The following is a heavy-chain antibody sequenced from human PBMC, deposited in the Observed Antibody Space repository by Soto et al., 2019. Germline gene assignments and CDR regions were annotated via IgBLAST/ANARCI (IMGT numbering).Heavy chain of an antibody. CDR2: IFSNDEK. CDR3: ARIGSSNSWYRVYYYGMDV. Sequence: QVTLKESGPVLVKPTETLTLTCTVSGFSLSNARMGVSWIRQPPGKALEWLAHIFSNDEKSYSTSLKSRLTISKDTSKSQVVLTMTNMDPVDTATYYCARIGSSNSWYRVYYYGMDVWGQGTTVTVS. CDR1: GFSLSNARMG. J-gene: IGHJ6*02. D-gene: IGHD6-13*01. V-gene: IGHV2-26*01.